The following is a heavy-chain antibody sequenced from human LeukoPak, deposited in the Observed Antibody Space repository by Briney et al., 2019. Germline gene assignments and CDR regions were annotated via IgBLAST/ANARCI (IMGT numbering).Heavy chain of an antibody. CDR1: GFTFNIYN. V-gene: IGHV3-48*01. D-gene: IGHD3-16*01. Sequence: GGSLRLSCAASGFTFNIYNMNWVRQAPGKGLEWVSYITRDSSSIYYGDSVKGRFTISRDNAKNSLYLQMNSLRVEDTAVYYCARPGLGGNNYYFDYWGQGTLVTVSS. CDR2: ITRDSSSI. J-gene: IGHJ4*02. CDR3: ARPGLGGNNYYFDY.